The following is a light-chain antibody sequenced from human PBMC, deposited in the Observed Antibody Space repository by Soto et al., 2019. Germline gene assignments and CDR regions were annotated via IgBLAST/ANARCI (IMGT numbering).Light chain of an antibody. CDR2: AAS. CDR1: QSISTY. V-gene: IGKV3-20*01. J-gene: IGKJ5*01. Sequence: IVLPQSPGTLSLSPGERTTLSCRASQSISTYLAWYQQTPGQAPRPLISAASSRTTGITDKISSSGSGTDFTLTISRLEDEDFAVYYCQQYGSSPSITFGQGTRLEIK. CDR3: QQYGSSPSIT.